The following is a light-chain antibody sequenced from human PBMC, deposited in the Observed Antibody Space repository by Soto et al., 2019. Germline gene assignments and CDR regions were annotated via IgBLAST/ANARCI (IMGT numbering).Light chain of an antibody. CDR1: QSVNSH. J-gene: IGKJ1*01. V-gene: IGKV3-15*01. Sequence: IVMTQSPATLPVSPGERATLSCRTSQSVNSHLAWYQHKPGQAPRLLIYGASSRATGIPTRFSGSGSGTEFTLTISRLEPEDFAMYYCLHHGSSLWTFGQGTKVDIK. CDR3: LHHGSSLWT. CDR2: GAS.